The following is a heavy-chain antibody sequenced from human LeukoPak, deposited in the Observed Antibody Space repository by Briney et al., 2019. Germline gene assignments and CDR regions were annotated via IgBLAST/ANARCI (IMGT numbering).Heavy chain of an antibody. J-gene: IGHJ4*02. D-gene: IGHD3-10*01. CDR2: IYHSGST. Sequence: SETLSLTCAVSGGSISSSNWWSWVRQPPGKGLEWIGEIYHSGSTNYNPSLKSRVTISVDTSKNQFSLKLSSVTAADTAVYYCARRRYYYASTGWGQGTLVTVSS. V-gene: IGHV4-4*02. CDR3: ARRRYYYASTG. CDR1: GGSISSSNW.